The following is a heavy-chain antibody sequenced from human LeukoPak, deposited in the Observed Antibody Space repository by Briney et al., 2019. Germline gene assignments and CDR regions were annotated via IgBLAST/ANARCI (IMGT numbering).Heavy chain of an antibody. V-gene: IGHV4-61*02. CDR2: IYTSGST. D-gene: IGHD2-2*01. CDR1: GGSISSGSYY. CDR3: ARDRPYCSSNSCYYYFDY. J-gene: IGHJ4*02. Sequence: SETLSLTCTVSGGSISSGSYYWSWIRQPAGKGLEWIGRIYTSGSTNYNPSLKSRVTISVDTSKNQFSLKLSSVTAADTAVYDCARDRPYCSSNSCYYYFDYWGQGTLVTVSS.